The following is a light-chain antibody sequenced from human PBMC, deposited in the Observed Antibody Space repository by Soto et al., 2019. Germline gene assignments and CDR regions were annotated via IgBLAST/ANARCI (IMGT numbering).Light chain of an antibody. J-gene: IGKJ1*01. CDR3: QQYKSYSEA. V-gene: IGKV1-5*03. CDR1: QSIDSW. CDR2: KTS. Sequence: DIQMTQSPSTLSASVGDRVTITCRASQSIDSWLAWYQQKPGKAPKLLIYKTSNLESGVPSRFSGSGSGTEFSLTISSLQPDDFATYYCQQYKSYSEAFGQGTKVDIK.